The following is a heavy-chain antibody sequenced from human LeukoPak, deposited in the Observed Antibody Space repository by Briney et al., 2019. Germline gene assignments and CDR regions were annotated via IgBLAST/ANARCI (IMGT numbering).Heavy chain of an antibody. CDR2: ISSSSSYI. V-gene: IGHV3-21*01. D-gene: IGHD3-22*01. J-gene: IGHJ4*02. CDR3: ARDLGFMGGYYPHFDY. CDR1: GFTFSIYA. Sequence: GGSLRLSCAASGFTFSIYAMSWVRQAPGKGLEWVSSISSSSSYIYYADLVKGRFTISRDDAKNSLYLQMNSLRAEDTAVYYCARDLGFMGGYYPHFDYWGQGTLVTVSS.